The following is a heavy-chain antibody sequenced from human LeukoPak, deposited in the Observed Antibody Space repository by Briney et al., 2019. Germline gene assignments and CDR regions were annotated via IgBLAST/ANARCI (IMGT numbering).Heavy chain of an antibody. D-gene: IGHD2-2*01. V-gene: IGHV4-39*01. CDR3: AKGAVAVVPAATDY. J-gene: IGHJ4*02. CDR1: GGSISSSSYY. CDR2: IYYSGST. Sequence: SETLSLTCTVSGGSISSSSYYWGWIRQPPGKGLEWIGSIYYSGSTYYNPSLKSRVTISVDTSKNQFSLKLSSVTAADTAVYYCAKGAVAVVPAATDYWGQGTLVTVSS.